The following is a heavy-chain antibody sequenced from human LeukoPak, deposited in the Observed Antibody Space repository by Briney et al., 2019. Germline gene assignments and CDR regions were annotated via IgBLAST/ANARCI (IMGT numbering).Heavy chain of an antibody. CDR2: IDWDDDK. V-gene: IGHV2-70*04. Sequence: SGPTLVNPTQTLTLTCTFSGFSLSTNGMRVCWIRQPPGKALEWLARIDWDDDKFYSTSLKTRLTISKDTSKNQVVLTMTNMDPVDTATYYCARLNSGTYLDYWGQGTLVTVSS. CDR3: ARLNSGTYLDY. J-gene: IGHJ4*02. CDR1: GFSLSTNGMR. D-gene: IGHD1-26*01.